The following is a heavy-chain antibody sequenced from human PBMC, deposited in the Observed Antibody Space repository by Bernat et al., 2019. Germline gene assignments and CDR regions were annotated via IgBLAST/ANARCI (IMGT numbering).Heavy chain of an antibody. J-gene: IGHJ6*02. CDR3: AKPNAFYYYYGMDV. CDR1: GYTFTSYG. CDR2: ISAYNGNT. Sequence: QVQLVQSGAEVKKPGASVKVSCKASGYTFTSYGISWVRQAPGQGLEWMGWISAYNGNTNYAQKLQGRVTMTTDTSTSTAYMGLRGLRSDDTAVYYCAKPNAFYYYYGMDVWGQGTTVTVSS. V-gene: IGHV1-18*01.